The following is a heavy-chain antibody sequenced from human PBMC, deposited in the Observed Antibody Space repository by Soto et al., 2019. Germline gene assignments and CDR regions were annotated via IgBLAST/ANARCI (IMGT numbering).Heavy chain of an antibody. CDR2: ISYDGSNK. D-gene: IGHD3-22*01. CDR3: AREDYYDSSGCTFDY. Sequence: PGGLLRLSCAASGFTFSSYAMHWVRQAPGKGLEWVAVISYDGSNKYYADSVKGRFTISRDNSKNTLYLQMNSLRAEDTAVYYCAREDYYDSSGCTFDYWGQGTLVTVSS. V-gene: IGHV3-30-3*01. J-gene: IGHJ4*02. CDR1: GFTFSSYA.